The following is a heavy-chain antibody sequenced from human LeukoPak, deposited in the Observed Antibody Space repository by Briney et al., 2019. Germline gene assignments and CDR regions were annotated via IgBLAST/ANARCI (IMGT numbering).Heavy chain of an antibody. D-gene: IGHD4-17*01. V-gene: IGHV3-48*03. CDR2: ISSSGSTI. CDR1: GFTFSSYE. J-gene: IGHJ3*01. Sequence: EGSLRLSCAASGFTFSSYEMNWVRQAPGKGLEWVSYISSSGSTIYYADSVKGRFTISRDNAKNSLYLQMNSLRAEDTAVYYCARDASTTVTPDAGWGQGTMVTVSS. CDR3: ARDASTTVTPDAG.